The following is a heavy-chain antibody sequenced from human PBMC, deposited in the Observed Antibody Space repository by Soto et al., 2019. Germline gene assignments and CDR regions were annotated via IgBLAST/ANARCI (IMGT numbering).Heavy chain of an antibody. J-gene: IGHJ4*02. CDR3: ARGETMGPGPGFDS. D-gene: IGHD3-16*01. Sequence: EVQLVESGGGLVKPGESLRLSCAASGFTFSSYRMNWVRQAPGKGLEWVSSISSESAHIIYADSVMGRFTVSRDNAKNSLYLQRNSLRAEDTAVYYCARGETMGPGPGFDSWGQGTLVTVST. CDR2: ISSESAHI. CDR1: GFTFSSYR. V-gene: IGHV3-21*01.